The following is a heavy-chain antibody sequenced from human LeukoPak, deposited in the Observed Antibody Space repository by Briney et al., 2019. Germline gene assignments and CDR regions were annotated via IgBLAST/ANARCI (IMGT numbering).Heavy chain of an antibody. D-gene: IGHD2-2*01. CDR2: INHSGST. CDR1: GGSFSGYY. Sequence: SETLSLICAVYGGSFSGYYWSWSRQPPGEGLEWIGEINHSGSTNYNPSLKSRVTISVDTSKNQFSLKLSSVTAADTAVYYCARRAHGYCSSTSCSNWFDPWGQGTLVTVSS. CDR3: ARRAHGYCSSTSCSNWFDP. J-gene: IGHJ5*02. V-gene: IGHV4-34*01.